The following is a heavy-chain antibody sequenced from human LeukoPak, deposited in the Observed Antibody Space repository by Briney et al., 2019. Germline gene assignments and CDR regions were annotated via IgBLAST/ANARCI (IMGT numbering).Heavy chain of an antibody. V-gene: IGHV3-72*01. CDR1: GFILSNHY. D-gene: IGHD4-17*01. CDR2: TRRKAYSYTT. J-gene: IGHJ4*02. Sequence: GGSLRLSCAASGFILSNHYMDWVRQAPGKGLEWVARTRRKAYSYTTEYTASVKDRVTISRDESKNSVHLQMNSLNIEDTAVYYCTRGPVTAREFHDWGEGTLVTVSS. CDR3: TRGPVTAREFHD.